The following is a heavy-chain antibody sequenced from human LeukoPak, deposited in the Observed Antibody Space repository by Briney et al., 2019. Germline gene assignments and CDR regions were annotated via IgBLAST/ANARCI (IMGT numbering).Heavy chain of an antibody. D-gene: IGHD1-26*01. CDR1: GFTISNYW. CDR3: ATESGTYSGTCFDY. CDR2: IKQDGSEK. J-gene: IGHJ4*02. V-gene: IGHV3-7*04. Sequence: GGSLRLSCAASGFTISNYWMIWVRQAPGRGLEWVANIKQDGSEKYYVDPVKGRFTISRDNANNSLYLQMNSLRAEDTAVYYCATESGTYSGTCFDYWGQGTLVTVSS.